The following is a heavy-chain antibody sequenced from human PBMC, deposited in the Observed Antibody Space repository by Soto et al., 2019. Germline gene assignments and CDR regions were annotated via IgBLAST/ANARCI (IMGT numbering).Heavy chain of an antibody. CDR1: GYFFTSYY. Sequence: QAQLVQSGAEVKKPGASVKVSCKASGYFFTSYYIHWVRQAPGQSLQWMGWINPNGGNTHYVQKFQGRLTLPRDTSVSTVYMALNSLTSDDTAIYYCARESMGGSSFRREYFDFWGQGTLVAVAS. J-gene: IGHJ4*02. CDR3: ARESMGGSSFRREYFDF. CDR2: INPNGGNT. V-gene: IGHV1-2*02. D-gene: IGHD2-15*01.